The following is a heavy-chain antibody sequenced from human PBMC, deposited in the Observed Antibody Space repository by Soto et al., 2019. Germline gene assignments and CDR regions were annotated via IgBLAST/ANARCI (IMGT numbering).Heavy chain of an antibody. CDR2: IYYSGGT. J-gene: IGHJ4*02. V-gene: IGHV4-59*01. Sequence: QVQLQESGPGLVKPSETLSLTCTVSGGSISSYYWSWIRQPPGKGLEWIGYIYYSGGTNYNPSLKSRVTLSVDTSKNQFSLKLSSVTAADTAVYYCARADKPDTAMGYVDYWGQGTLVTVSS. CDR3: ARADKPDTAMGYVDY. D-gene: IGHD5-18*01. CDR1: GGSISSYY.